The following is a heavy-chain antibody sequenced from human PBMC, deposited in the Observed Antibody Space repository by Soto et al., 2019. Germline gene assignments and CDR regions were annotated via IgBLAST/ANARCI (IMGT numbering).Heavy chain of an antibody. V-gene: IGHV4-34*01. CDR1: GGSFSGYY. CDR3: ASEPSGDSPY. D-gene: IGHD2-21*01. Sequence: SETLSLTCAVYGGSFSGYYWSWIRQPPGKGLEWIGEINHSGSTNYNPSLKSRVTISVDTSKNQSSLKLSSVTAADTAVYYCASEPSGDSPYWGQGTLVTVSS. CDR2: INHSGST. J-gene: IGHJ4*02.